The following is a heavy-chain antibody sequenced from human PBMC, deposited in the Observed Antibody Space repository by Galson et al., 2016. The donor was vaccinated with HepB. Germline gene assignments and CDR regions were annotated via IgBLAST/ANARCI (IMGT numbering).Heavy chain of an antibody. CDR1: GDSISKYY. Sequence: SETLSLTCTVSGDSISKYYCSWIRQPPGKALEWIGYTHYSGSTDYNSSLKSRITMTVDTSKNQFSLKLSSVTAADTALYYCATTYCGGDCYHVYAFDFWGQGTTVTVSS. CDR3: ATTYCGGDCYHVYAFDF. D-gene: IGHD2-21*02. CDR2: THYSGST. V-gene: IGHV4-59*03. J-gene: IGHJ3*01.